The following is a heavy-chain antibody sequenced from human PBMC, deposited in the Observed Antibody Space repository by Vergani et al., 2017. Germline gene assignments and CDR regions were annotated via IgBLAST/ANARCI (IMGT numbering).Heavy chain of an antibody. CDR2: IIPILGIA. D-gene: IGHD5-18*01. J-gene: IGHJ6*02. CDR3: ATRHDTAMVPWWVYYGMDV. CDR1: GGTFSSYT. V-gene: IGHV1-69*09. Sequence: QVQLVQSGAEVKKPGASVKVSCKASGGTFSSYTISWVRQAPGQGLEWMGRIIPILGIANYAQKFQGRVTITADKSTSTAYMELSSLRSEDTAVYYCATRHDTAMVPWWVYYGMDVWGQGTTVTVSS.